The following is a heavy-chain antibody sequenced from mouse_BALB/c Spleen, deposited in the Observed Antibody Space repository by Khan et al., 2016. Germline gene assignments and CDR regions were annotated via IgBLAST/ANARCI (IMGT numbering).Heavy chain of an antibody. V-gene: IGHV9-3-1*01. CDR1: GYTFTNYG. D-gene: IGHD2-4*01. CDR2: MNTYTGEP. J-gene: IGHJ1*01. CDR3: ARDYDYDGDWYFDV. Sequence: QIQSVQSGPELKKPGETVKISCKASGYTFTNYGMNWVKQAPGKGLKWMGWMNTYTGEPTYADDFKGRFAFSLKTSARTAYLQLNNLKNEDTDTYFCARDYDYDGDWYFDVWGAGTTVTVSS.